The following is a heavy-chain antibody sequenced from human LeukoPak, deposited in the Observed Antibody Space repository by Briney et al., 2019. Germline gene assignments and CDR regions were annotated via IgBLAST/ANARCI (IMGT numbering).Heavy chain of an antibody. Sequence: RGSLRLSCAASGFTVSSNYMSWVRQAPGKGLEWVSVIYSGGSTYYADSVKGRFTISRDNSKNTLYLQMNSLRTEDTTVYYCAKAKGLRYFDWLVFDYWGQGTLVTVSS. V-gene: IGHV3-66*01. CDR1: GFTVSSNY. D-gene: IGHD3-9*01. J-gene: IGHJ4*02. CDR3: AKAKGLRYFDWLVFDY. CDR2: IYSGGST.